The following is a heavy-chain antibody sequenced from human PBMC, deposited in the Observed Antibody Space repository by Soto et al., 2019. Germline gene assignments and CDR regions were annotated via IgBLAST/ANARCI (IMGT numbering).Heavy chain of an antibody. Sequence: PSETLSLTCTVSGGSISSYYWSWIRQPAGKGLEWIGRIYTSGSTNYNPSLKSRVTMSVDTSKNQFSLKLSSVTAADTAVYYCARDYYDSSGYHTTDDAFDIWGQGTMVTVSS. V-gene: IGHV4-4*07. CDR3: ARDYYDSSGYHTTDDAFDI. CDR1: GGSISSYY. CDR2: IYTSGST. J-gene: IGHJ3*02. D-gene: IGHD3-22*01.